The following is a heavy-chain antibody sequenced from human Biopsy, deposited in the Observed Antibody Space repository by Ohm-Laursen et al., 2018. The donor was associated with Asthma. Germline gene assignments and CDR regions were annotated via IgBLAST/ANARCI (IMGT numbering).Heavy chain of an antibody. D-gene: IGHD6-19*01. V-gene: IGHV3-23*01. CDR2: ISGTLIGRGGTP. Sequence: SLRLSCSASGFSFSTYAMSWVRLAPGKGLEWVSSISGTLIGRGGTPYYADSVRGRFTISRDNAKNTLHLQMHSLRVEDTAVYYCARGDSSGWSHYYFDYWGQGTLVTVSS. CDR1: GFSFSTYA. J-gene: IGHJ4*02. CDR3: ARGDSSGWSHYYFDY.